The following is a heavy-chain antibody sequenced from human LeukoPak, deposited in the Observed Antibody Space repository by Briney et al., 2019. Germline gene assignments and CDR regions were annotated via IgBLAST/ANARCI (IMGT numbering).Heavy chain of an antibody. CDR1: GGSISSYY. D-gene: IGHD4-23*01. V-gene: IGHV4-59*01. CDR2: IYYSGST. J-gene: IGHJ5*02. CDR3: ARGNGGNSSPFDP. Sequence: SETLSLTCTVSGGSISSYYWSWIRQPPGKGLEWIGYIYYSGSTNYNPSLRSRVTISVDTSKNQFSLKLSSVTAAVTAVYYCARGNGGNSSPFDPWGQGTLVTVS.